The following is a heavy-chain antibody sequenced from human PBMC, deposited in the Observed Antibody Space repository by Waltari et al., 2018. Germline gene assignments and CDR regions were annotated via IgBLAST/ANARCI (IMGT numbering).Heavy chain of an antibody. D-gene: IGHD6-19*01. CDR2: IYTSGST. CDR1: GGSISSYY. J-gene: IGHJ3*02. Sequence: QVQLQESGPGLVKPSETLSLTCTVSGGSISSYYWSWIRQPAGKGLEWLGRIYTSGSTNYNPSLKSRVTMSVDTSKNQFSLKLSSVTAADTAVYYCARDFGSSGWYRGDAFDIWGQGTMVTVSS. V-gene: IGHV4-4*07. CDR3: ARDFGSSGWYRGDAFDI.